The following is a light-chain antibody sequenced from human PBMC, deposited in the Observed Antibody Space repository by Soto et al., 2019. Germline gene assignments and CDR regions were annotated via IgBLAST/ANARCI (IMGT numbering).Light chain of an antibody. Sequence: QLVLTQSPSASASLGASVKLTCTLSSGHSSYAIAWHQQQPEKGPRYLMKVNSDGSHSKGDGIPDRFSGSSSGAERYFTISSLQAEAEADYYCQTWGTAYVLFGGGTKLTVL. V-gene: IGLV4-69*01. CDR1: SGHSSYA. J-gene: IGLJ2*01. CDR2: VNSDGSH. CDR3: QTWGTAYVL.